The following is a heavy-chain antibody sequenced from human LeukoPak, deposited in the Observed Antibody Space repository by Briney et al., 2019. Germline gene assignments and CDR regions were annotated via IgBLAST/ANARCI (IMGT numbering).Heavy chain of an antibody. CDR3: ASLPVLLWFGESRCNWFDP. Sequence: SETLSLTRTVSGGSISSYYWSWIRQPPGKGREWIGYIYYSGSTYYNPSLKSRVTISVDTSKNQFSLKLSSVTAADTAVYYCASLPVLLWFGESRCNWFDPWGQGTLVTVSS. J-gene: IGHJ5*02. CDR2: IYYSGST. V-gene: IGHV4-59*08. D-gene: IGHD3-10*01. CDR1: GGSISSYY.